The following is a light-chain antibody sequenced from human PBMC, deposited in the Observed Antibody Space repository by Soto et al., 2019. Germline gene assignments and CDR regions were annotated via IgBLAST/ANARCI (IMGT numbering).Light chain of an antibody. CDR3: QQYGSAPKT. CDR2: DAS. V-gene: IGKV3-20*01. Sequence: EIVLTQSPGTLSLSPGERATLSCRASQSVRSSFLAWYQQKPGQAPRLLIYDASSRATGIPDRFSGSESGTDFTLTISRLEPEDLAVYYCQQYGSAPKTFGQGTKVEIK. CDR1: QSVRSSF. J-gene: IGKJ1*01.